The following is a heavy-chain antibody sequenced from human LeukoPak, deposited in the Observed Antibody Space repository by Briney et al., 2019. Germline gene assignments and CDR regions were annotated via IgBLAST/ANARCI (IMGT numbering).Heavy chain of an antibody. Sequence: GGSLRLSCAASGFTLSSYRMNWVRQAPGEGREWVSSISSSSSYIYYADSVKGRFTISRDNAKNSLYLQMNSLRAEDTAVYYCARDGGSLGHYWGQGTLVTVSS. V-gene: IGHV3-21*01. CDR2: ISSSSSYI. J-gene: IGHJ4*02. CDR3: ARDGGSLGHY. D-gene: IGHD3-16*01. CDR1: GFTLSSYR.